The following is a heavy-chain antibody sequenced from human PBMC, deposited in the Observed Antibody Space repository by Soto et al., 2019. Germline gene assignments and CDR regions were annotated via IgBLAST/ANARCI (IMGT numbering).Heavy chain of an antibody. CDR1: GYTFTSYY. J-gene: IGHJ5*02. D-gene: IGHD2-21*01. CDR2: INPSGGST. Sequence: ASVKVSCKASGYTFTSYYMHWVRQAPGQGLEWMGIINPSGGSTSYAQKFQGRVTMTRDTSTSTVYMELSSLRSEDTATYYCAKDGAARVVVYSVIAPWGQGTPVTVSS. V-gene: IGHV1-46*01. CDR3: AKDGAARVVVYSVIAP.